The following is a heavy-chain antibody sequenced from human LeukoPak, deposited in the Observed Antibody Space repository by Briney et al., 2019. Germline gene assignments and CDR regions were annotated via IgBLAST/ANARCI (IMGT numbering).Heavy chain of an antibody. Sequence: SVKVSCKTSGGTFSSSAISWVRQAPGQGLEWMGGIIPIFGTANYAQKFQGRVTITADESTSTAYMELSSLRSEDTAVYYCAQTTSPYYYYYGMDVWGKGTTVTVSS. CDR3: AQTTSPYYYYYGMDV. CDR2: IIPIFGTA. V-gene: IGHV1-69*13. CDR1: GGTFSSSA. J-gene: IGHJ6*04. D-gene: IGHD1-1*01.